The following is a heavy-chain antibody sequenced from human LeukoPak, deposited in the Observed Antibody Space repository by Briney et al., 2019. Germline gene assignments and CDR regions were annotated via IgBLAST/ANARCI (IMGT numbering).Heavy chain of an antibody. CDR1: GGSISSYY. V-gene: IGHV4-59*01. CDR3: ARDGARGAFDI. CDR2: IYYSGST. Sequence: KPSETLSLTCTVSGGSISSYYWSWIRQPPGKGLEWIGYIYYSGSTNYNPSLKSRVTISVDTSKNQFSLKMSSVTAADTAVYYCARDGARGAFDIWGQGTMVTVSS. J-gene: IGHJ3*02. D-gene: IGHD1-26*01.